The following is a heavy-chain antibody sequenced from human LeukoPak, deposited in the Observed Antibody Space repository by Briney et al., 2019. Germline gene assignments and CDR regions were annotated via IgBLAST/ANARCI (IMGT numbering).Heavy chain of an antibody. CDR2: IYPGDSDT. Sequence: GESLKISCKGSGYSITSYWIGWVRQLPGKGLEWMGIIYPGDSDTRYSPSFQGQVTISADKSISTAYLQWSSLKASDTAMYYCARHILNYYDSSGYSPWGQGTLVTVSS. D-gene: IGHD3-22*01. CDR3: ARHILNYYDSSGYSP. J-gene: IGHJ5*02. V-gene: IGHV5-51*01. CDR1: GYSITSYW.